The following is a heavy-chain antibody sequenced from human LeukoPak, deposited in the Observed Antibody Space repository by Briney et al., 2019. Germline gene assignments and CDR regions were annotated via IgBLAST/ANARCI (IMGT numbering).Heavy chain of an antibody. D-gene: IGHD3-10*01. CDR1: GFTFSTYS. CDR3: ARGRSITLLRGVAMSDGFDI. Sequence: GGSLRLSCAASGFTFSTYSMNWVRQAPGKGLEWVSFIDTSGTYIYYGESMMGRFTISRDNAKNSLYLQMNGLRAEDTAVYYCARGRSITLLRGVAMSDGFDIWGQGTMVAVSS. V-gene: IGHV3-21*01. J-gene: IGHJ3*02. CDR2: IDTSGTYI.